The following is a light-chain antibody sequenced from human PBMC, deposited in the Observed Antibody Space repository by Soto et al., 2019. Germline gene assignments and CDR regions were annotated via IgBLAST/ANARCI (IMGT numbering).Light chain of an antibody. CDR3: QQRSNWPIYT. J-gene: IGKJ2*01. CDR1: QSISRS. CDR2: DIF. Sequence: EIVLTQSPSTLSLSPGERATLSCRASQSISRSLAWYQQKPGQAPRLLIYDIFTRATGIPARFSGSGSGTDFTLTISSLEPEDFAVYYCQQRSNWPIYTFGQGTKLEIK. V-gene: IGKV3-11*01.